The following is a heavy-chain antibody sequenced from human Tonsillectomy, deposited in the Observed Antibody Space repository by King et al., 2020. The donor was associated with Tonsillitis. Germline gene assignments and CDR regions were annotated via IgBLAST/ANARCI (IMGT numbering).Heavy chain of an antibody. CDR1: GFTFSSYS. D-gene: IGHD6-19*01. CDR2: ISSSSSSI. V-gene: IGHV3-48*01. Sequence: VQLVESGGGLVQPGGALRLSCAASGFTFSSYSMNWVRQAPGRGMAWGSYISSSSSSIYYADSGKGRFTNFRDNAKSSLYLQMNRLRAEDTAVYYCAREWDSSGYQIDYWGQGTLVTVSS. J-gene: IGHJ4*02. CDR3: AREWDSSGYQIDY.